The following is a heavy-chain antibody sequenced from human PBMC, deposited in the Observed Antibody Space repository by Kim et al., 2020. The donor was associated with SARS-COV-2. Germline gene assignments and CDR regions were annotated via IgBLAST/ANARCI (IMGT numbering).Heavy chain of an antibody. D-gene: IGHD3-3*01. CDR1: GYTFTSYG. V-gene: IGHV1-18*01. CDR2: ISAYNGNT. CDR3: ARDRKVTIFGVVTMGYYYYYMDV. J-gene: IGHJ6*03. Sequence: ASVKVSCKASGYTFTSYGISWVRQAPGQGLEWMGWISAYNGNTNYAQKLQGRVTMTTDTSTSTAYMELRSLRSDDTAVYYCARDRKVTIFGVVTMGYYYYYMDVWGKGTPVTVSS.